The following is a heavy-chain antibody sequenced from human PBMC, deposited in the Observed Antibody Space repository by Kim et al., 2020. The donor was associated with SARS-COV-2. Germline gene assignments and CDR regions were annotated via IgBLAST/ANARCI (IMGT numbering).Heavy chain of an antibody. CDR1: GGSISSSSYY. V-gene: IGHV4-39*01. D-gene: IGHD5-12*01. J-gene: IGHJ6*02. Sequence: SETLSLTCTVSGGSISSSSYYWGWIRQPPGKGLEWIGSIYYSGSTYYNPSLKSRVTISVDTSKNQFSLKLSSVTAADTAVYYCARLPSGYSPVGYGMDVWGQGTTVTVSS. CDR2: IYYSGST. CDR3: ARLPSGYSPVGYGMDV.